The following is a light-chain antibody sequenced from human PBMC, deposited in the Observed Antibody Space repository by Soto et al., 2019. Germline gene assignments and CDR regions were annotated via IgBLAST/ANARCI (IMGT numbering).Light chain of an antibody. V-gene: IGLV2-14*01. CDR2: EVS. Sequence: QSAPAQPASVSGSPGQSITMSFTGTSSDDGGYKYVSWYQQHPGKAPKLMISEVSTRPSGVSNRFSGSKSGNTASLTISGPHAEDEADYYCSSYTSSNTPYVFGTGTKLTVL. CDR3: SSYTSSNTPYV. J-gene: IGLJ1*01. CDR1: SSDDGGYKY.